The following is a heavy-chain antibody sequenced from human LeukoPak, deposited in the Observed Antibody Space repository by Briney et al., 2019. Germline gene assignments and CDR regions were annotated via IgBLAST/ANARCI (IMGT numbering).Heavy chain of an antibody. CDR2: IYHSGKT. CDR1: GYSINNNYN. Sequence: SETLSLTCTVSGYSINNNYNWCWIRQPPGKGLYWIASIYHSGKTNYNPALKGRVTISVDTSKNQFSLKLTSVTAADTAVYYCAREGPMFDSGSYSKSLDYWGQGIVVTVSS. J-gene: IGHJ4*02. D-gene: IGHD3-10*01. CDR3: AREGPMFDSGSYSKSLDY. V-gene: IGHV4-38-2*02.